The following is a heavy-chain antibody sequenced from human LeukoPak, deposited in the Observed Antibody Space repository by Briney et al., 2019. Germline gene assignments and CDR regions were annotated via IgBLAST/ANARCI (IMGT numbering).Heavy chain of an antibody. V-gene: IGHV3-21*01. CDR1: GFTFSSYS. CDR2: ISSSSSSYI. Sequence: GGSLRLSCAASGFTFSSYSMNWVRQAPGKGLEWVSSISSSSSSYIYYADSVKGRFTISRDNAKNSLYLQMNSLRAEDTAVYYCARDRFEAADSKPPPYYYYGMDVWGQGTTVTVSS. D-gene: IGHD6-13*01. J-gene: IGHJ6*02. CDR3: ARDRFEAADSKPPPYYYYGMDV.